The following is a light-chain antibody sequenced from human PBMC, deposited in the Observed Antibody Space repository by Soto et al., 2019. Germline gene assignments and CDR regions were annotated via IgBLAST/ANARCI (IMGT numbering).Light chain of an antibody. CDR2: GVS. CDR3: SSYAGSNTYVV. V-gene: IGLV2-8*01. CDR1: SSDIGAYNF. J-gene: IGLJ2*01. Sequence: QSVLTQPPSASGSPGQSVSIPCTGTSSDIGAYNFVSWYQQHPGKVPRLLIYGVSQRPSGVPDRFSGSKSGNTASLTVSGLQAEDEADYYCSSYAGSNTYVVFGGGTKLTVL.